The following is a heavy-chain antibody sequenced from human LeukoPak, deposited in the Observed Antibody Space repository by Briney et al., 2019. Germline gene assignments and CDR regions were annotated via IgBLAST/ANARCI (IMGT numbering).Heavy chain of an antibody. V-gene: IGHV4-34*01. CDR1: GGSFSGYY. Sequence: PSETLSLTCAVYGGSFSGYYWSWIRQPPGKGLEWIGEINHSGSTNYNPSLKSRVTISVDTSKNQFSLELSSVTAADTAVYYCARRRNYYDSSGYYRSRQGWFDPWGQGTLVTVSS. J-gene: IGHJ5*02. CDR3: ARRRNYYDSSGYYRSRQGWFDP. D-gene: IGHD3-22*01. CDR2: INHSGST.